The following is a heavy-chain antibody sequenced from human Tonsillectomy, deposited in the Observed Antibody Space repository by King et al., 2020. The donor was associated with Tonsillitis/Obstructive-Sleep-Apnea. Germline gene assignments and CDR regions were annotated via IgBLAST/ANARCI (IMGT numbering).Heavy chain of an antibody. CDR2: ISYDGSNK. V-gene: IGHV3-30*18. Sequence: VQLVESGGGVVQPGRSLRLSCAASGFTFSSYGMHWVRQAPGKGLEWVAVISYDGSNKYYADSVKGRFTISRDNSKNTLYLQMNSLRGEETAVYYCAKALSHPWTYSGSSAADYCGQGTLVTVSS. CDR1: GFTFSSYG. CDR3: AKALSHPWTYSGSSAADY. J-gene: IGHJ4*02. D-gene: IGHD1-26*01.